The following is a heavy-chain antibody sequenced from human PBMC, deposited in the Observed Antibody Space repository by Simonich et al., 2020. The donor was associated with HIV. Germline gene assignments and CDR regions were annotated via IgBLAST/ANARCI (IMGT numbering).Heavy chain of an antibody. Sequence: QVHLVQSGAEVKKPGSSVKVSCKASGGTFSSYAFSWVRQAPGQGLEWMGVNPIFGTSNSAQKFQGRVTITADESTSTAYMELSSLRSEDTAVYYCATNIITGTYGFDIWGQGTMVTVSS. CDR3: ATNIITGTYGFDI. D-gene: IGHD1-20*01. CDR2: NPIFGTS. V-gene: IGHV1-69*13. CDR1: GGTFSSYA. J-gene: IGHJ3*02.